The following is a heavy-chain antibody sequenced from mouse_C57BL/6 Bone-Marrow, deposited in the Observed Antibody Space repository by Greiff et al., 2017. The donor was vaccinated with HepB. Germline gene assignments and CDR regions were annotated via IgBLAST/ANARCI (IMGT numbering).Heavy chain of an antibody. D-gene: IGHD1-1*01. CDR2: IDPSDSYT. Sequence: QVQLQQPGAELVKPGASVKLSCKASGYTFTSYWMQWVKQRPGQGLEWIGEIDPSDSYTNYNQKFKGKATLTVDTSSSTAYMQLSSLTSEDSAVYYCARGGYYGSSYEYYAMDYWGQGTSVTVSS. V-gene: IGHV1-50*01. CDR3: ARGGYYGSSYEYYAMDY. J-gene: IGHJ4*01. CDR1: GYTFTSYW.